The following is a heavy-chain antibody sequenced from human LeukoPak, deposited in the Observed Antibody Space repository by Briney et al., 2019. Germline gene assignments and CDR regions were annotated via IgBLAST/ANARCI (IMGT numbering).Heavy chain of an antibody. CDR1: GGTFSSYA. CDR2: IIPIFGTA. Sequence: GSSVKVSCKASGGTFSSYAISWVRQAPGQGLEWMGGIIPIFGTANYAQKFQGRVTITADESTSTAYMELSSLRSEDTAVYYCARGTNSYADGWFDPWGQGTLVTVSS. J-gene: IGHJ5*02. CDR3: ARGTNSYADGWFDP. D-gene: IGHD5-18*01. V-gene: IGHV1-69*01.